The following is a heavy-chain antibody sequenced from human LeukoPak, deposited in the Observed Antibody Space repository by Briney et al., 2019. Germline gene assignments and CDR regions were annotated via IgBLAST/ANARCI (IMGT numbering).Heavy chain of an antibody. D-gene: IGHD2-2*01. CDR3: AKDYCSSTSCLSYYYYYMDV. Sequence: GGSLRLSCAASGFTFSSYWMSWVRQAPGKGLEWVANINAGGSEKYHVDSVKGRFTISRDNAKNSLYLQMNSLRAEDTALYYCAKDYCSSTSCLSYYYYYMDVWGKGTTVTVSS. CDR1: GFTFSSYW. CDR2: INAGGSEK. J-gene: IGHJ6*03. V-gene: IGHV3-7*03.